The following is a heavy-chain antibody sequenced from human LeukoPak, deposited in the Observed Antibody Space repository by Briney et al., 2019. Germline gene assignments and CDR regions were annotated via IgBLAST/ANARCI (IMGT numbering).Heavy chain of an antibody. CDR2: IYYSGST. CDR3: ARHNDGYNAFDY. D-gene: IGHD5-24*01. CDR1: GGSFSGYY. Sequence: PSETLSLTCAVYGGSFSGYYWSWIRQPPGKGLEWIGYIYYSGSTNYNPSLKSRVTISVDTSKNQFSLKLSSVTAADTAVYYCARHNDGYNAFDYWGQGTLVTVSS. V-gene: IGHV4-59*08. J-gene: IGHJ4*02.